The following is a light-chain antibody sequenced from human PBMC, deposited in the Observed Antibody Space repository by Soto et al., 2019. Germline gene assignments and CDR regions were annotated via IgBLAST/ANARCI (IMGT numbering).Light chain of an antibody. J-gene: IGKJ1*01. CDR1: QSVSSN. Sequence: EIVMTQSPVTLSVSPGERATLSCRAGQSVSSNLAWYQQKPGQAPRLLIYGSSTRATGIPARFPGSGSGTEFTLTISSLQFDDSAVYYCQQYNNWWTFGQGTKVEIK. CDR3: QQYNNWWT. CDR2: GSS. V-gene: IGKV3-15*01.